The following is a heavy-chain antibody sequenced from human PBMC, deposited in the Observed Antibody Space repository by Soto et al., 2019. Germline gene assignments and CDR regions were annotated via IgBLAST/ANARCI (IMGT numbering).Heavy chain of an antibody. CDR3: ARLANPPHLNYYYDSSGYPYNWFDP. V-gene: IGHV3-33*01. D-gene: IGHD3-22*01. CDR1: GFTFSSYG. J-gene: IGHJ5*02. Sequence: GGSLRLSCAASGFTFSSYGMHWVRQAPGKGLEWVAVIRYDGSNKYYADSVKGRFTISRDNSKNTLYLQMNSLRAEDTAVYYCARLANPPHLNYYYDSSGYPYNWFDPWGQGTLVAVSS. CDR2: IRYDGSNK.